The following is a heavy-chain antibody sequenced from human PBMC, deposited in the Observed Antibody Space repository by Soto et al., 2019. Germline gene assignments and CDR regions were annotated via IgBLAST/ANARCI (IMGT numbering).Heavy chain of an antibody. V-gene: IGHV2-5*01. CDR2: IHWNDDN. CDR3: IHRRVNGGMDH. CDR1: GFSLSTSGVG. J-gene: IGHJ4*02. Sequence: QITLKESGPTLVKPTQTLTLTCTFSGFSLSTSGVGVGCVRQPPGKALEWLAVIHWNDDNHYTSSLKTRLTVTKDISKNQVGITMTNMDPVDTRTFFCIHRRVNGGMDHWGPGILVTVSS.